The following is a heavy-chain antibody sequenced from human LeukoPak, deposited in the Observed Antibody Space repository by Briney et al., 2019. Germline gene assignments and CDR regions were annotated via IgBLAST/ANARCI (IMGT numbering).Heavy chain of an antibody. D-gene: IGHD6-19*01. J-gene: IGHJ6*03. CDR2: ISWDAGRT. CDR3: AKAARLVEDFYYMDV. V-gene: IGHV3-43D*03. Sequence: GGSLRLSCAASGFTFGDYAMHWVRQAPGKSLEWVSIISWDAGRTHYADSVKGRFTISRDNSKNSLYLQMNSLRTEDTALYYCAKAARLVEDFYYMDVWGKGTTVTVSS. CDR1: GFTFGDYA.